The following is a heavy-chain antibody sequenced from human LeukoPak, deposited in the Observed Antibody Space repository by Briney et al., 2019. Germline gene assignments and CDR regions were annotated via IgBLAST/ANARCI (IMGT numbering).Heavy chain of an antibody. D-gene: IGHD1-14*01. CDR3: TRSNQADDY. J-gene: IGHJ4*02. V-gene: IGHV3-74*01. CDR2: INTGGRSK. Sequence: GGSLRLSCAASGFTFSSYWMHWVRQVPGKGLVWVSRINTGGRSKAYADSVKGLFTTSRATTKNTLYLQIASLRAETAADYYCTRSNQADDYWGQGTLVTVSS. CDR1: GFTFSSYW.